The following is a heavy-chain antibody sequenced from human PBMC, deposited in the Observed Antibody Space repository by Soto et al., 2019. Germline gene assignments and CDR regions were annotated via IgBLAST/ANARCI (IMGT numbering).Heavy chain of an antibody. D-gene: IGHD3-3*02. CDR1: GGSISSYY. CDR2: IYYSGST. V-gene: IGHV4-59*01. J-gene: IGHJ4*02. CDR3: ARGIFGLYYFDY. Sequence: PSETLSLTCTVSGGSISSYYWSWIRQPPGKGLEWIGYIYYSGSTNHNPSLKSRVTISVDTSKNQFSLKLSSVTAADTAVYYCARGIFGLYYFDYWGQGTLVTVSS.